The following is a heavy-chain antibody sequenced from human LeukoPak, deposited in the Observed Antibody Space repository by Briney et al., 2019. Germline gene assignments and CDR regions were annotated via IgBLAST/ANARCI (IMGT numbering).Heavy chain of an antibody. D-gene: IGHD1-1*01. CDR2: IYYSGTT. J-gene: IGHJ4*02. Sequence: SETLSLTCTVSGGSISSSSYYWGWIRQPPGGGLEWIGTIYYSGTTYYNPSLGSRVTISLDTSKNQFSLKLTSVTAADTAVYYCARRSTKENGFDFWGQGTLVTVSS. CDR1: GGSISSSSYY. V-gene: IGHV4-39*01. CDR3: ARRSTKENGFDF.